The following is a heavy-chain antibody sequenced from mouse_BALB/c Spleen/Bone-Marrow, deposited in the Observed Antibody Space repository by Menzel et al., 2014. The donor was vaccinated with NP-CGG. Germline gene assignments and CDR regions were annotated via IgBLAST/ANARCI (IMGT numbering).Heavy chain of an antibody. CDR3: AGGGGGGGYWYFDV. J-gene: IGHJ1*01. Sequence: VMLVESGAELMKPGASVKISCKATGYTFSSYWIEWVKQRPGHGLEWIGEILPGSGSTNYNEKFKGKATFTADTSSNTAYMQRSSLTSEGSAVYWGAGGGGGGGYWYFDVWGAGTTVTVSS. D-gene: IGHD6-1*01. CDR1: GYTFSSYW. V-gene: IGHV1-9*01. CDR2: ILPGSGST.